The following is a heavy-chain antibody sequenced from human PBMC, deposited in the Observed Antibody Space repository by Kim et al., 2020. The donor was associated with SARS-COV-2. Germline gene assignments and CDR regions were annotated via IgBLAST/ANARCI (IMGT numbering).Heavy chain of an antibody. D-gene: IGHD3-16*01. CDR2: INHSGST. J-gene: IGHJ6*02. CDR1: GGSFSGYY. Sequence: SETLSLTCAVYGGSFSGYYWSWIRQPPGKGLEWIGEINHSGSTNYNPSLKSRVTISVDTSKNQFSLKLSSVTAADTAVYYCARCRGSATLKEGEPISMDVWGQGTTVTVSS. CDR3: ARCRGSATLKEGEPISMDV. V-gene: IGHV4-34*01.